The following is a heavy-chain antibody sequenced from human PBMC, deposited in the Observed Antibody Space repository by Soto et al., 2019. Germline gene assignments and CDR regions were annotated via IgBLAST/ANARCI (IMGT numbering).Heavy chain of an antibody. V-gene: IGHV3-33*01. J-gene: IGHJ4*02. D-gene: IGHD2-21*01. CDR3: ARGLHSLFDY. CDR1: GFTFSNYG. Sequence: LRRSCAASGFTFSNYGMHWVRQAPGKGLEWVAVIWYDGNNKYYADSVKGRFTISRDNSNNTLYVQMTSLRAEDTAVYYCARGLHSLFDYWGQGTLVTVYS. CDR2: IWYDGNNK.